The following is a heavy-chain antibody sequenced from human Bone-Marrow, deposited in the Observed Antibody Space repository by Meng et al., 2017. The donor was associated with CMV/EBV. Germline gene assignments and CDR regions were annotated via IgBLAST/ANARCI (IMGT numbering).Heavy chain of an antibody. CDR2: IHPHRGDT. V-gene: IGHV1-2*02. Sequence: ASVKVSCKASGYTFTAHYFHWVRQAPGQGLEWMGWIHPHRGDTNYAQQFQGRVTLTRDTSINTGYMELTRLTPDDTAVYYCARDNNWGPDYWGQGTPVTVSS. D-gene: IGHD7-27*01. CDR3: ARDNNWGPDY. CDR1: GYTFTAHY. J-gene: IGHJ4*02.